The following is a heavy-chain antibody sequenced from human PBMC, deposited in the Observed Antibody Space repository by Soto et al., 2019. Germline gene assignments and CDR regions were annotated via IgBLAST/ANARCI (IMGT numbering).Heavy chain of an antibody. CDR1: GGSISSGDYY. CDR3: ARARVDIVVVVADPNWFDP. CDR2: IYYSGST. J-gene: IGHJ5*02. D-gene: IGHD2-15*01. Sequence: SETLSLTCTVSGGSISSGDYYRSWIRQPPGKGLEWIGYIYYSGSTYYNPSLKSRVTISVDTSKNQFSLKLSSVTAADTAVYYCARARVDIVVVVADPNWFDPWGQGTLVTVSS. V-gene: IGHV4-30-4*01.